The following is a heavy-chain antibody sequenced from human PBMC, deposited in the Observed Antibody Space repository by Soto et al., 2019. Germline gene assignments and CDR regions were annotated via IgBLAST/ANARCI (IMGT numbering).Heavy chain of an antibody. Sequence: ASVKVSCKASGYIFTTYCIAWVRQAPGHGLEWMGWVSASDGKTNYAQKFEDRVTMTTDTSTTTAYMELRSLRPDDTAVDYCSRETFIVSASWFDPWGQATLVTVSS. D-gene: IGHD1-26*01. CDR2: VSASDGKT. CDR1: GYIFTTYC. J-gene: IGHJ5*02. V-gene: IGHV1-18*04. CDR3: SRETFIVSASWFDP.